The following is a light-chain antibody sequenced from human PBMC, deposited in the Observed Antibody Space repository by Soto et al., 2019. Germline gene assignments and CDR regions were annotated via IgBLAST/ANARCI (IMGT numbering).Light chain of an antibody. CDR2: AAS. Sequence: DIQMTQSPPSLSSSVGDIVSITCRASQSINSYLNWYQQRPGKAPKLLIHAASSLQTGVPSRFSGSGSGTDFTLTISSLQPEDSATYYCQQSYGIPRTFGQGTKVDIK. J-gene: IGKJ1*01. CDR1: QSINSY. V-gene: IGKV1-39*01. CDR3: QQSYGIPRT.